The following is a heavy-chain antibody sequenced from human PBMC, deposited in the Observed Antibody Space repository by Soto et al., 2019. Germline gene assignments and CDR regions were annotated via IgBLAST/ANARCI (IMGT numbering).Heavy chain of an antibody. D-gene: IGHD6-13*01. CDR3: ARVKLAAADYYYYYYGMDV. CDR2: MNPNSGNT. J-gene: IGHJ6*02. Sequence: QVQLVQSGAEVKKPGASVKVSCKASGYTFTSYDINWVRQATGQGLEWMGWMNPNSGNTGYAQKFQGRVTMTRNTSISTAYMELSSLRSEDTAVYYCARVKLAAADYYYYYYGMDVWGQGTTVTVSS. V-gene: IGHV1-8*01. CDR1: GYTFTSYD.